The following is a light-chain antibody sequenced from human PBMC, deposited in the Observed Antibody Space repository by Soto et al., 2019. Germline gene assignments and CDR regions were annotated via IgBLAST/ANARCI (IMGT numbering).Light chain of an antibody. V-gene: IGKV3-11*01. CDR1: QSVSSY. J-gene: IGKJ5*01. CDR3: QQRSTWPH. CDR2: DAS. Sequence: EIVLTQSPATLSLSPGERATLSSRASQSVSSYLAWYQPKPGKAPRLLIYDASNTATGIPARFSGSGSGTDFTLPIRSLEPEDFAVYYCQQRSTWPHFGQGTRLEIK.